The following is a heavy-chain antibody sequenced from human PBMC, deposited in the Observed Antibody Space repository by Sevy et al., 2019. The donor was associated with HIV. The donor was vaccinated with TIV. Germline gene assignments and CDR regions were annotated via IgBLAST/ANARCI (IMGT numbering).Heavy chain of an antibody. CDR2: IYPGDSDT. CDR1: GYSFTSYW. J-gene: IGHJ6*02. Sequence: GESLKISCKGSGYSFTSYWIGWVRQMPGKGLEWMGIIYPGDSDTRYSPSFQGQVTISADKSISTAYLQWSSLKASDTAMYYCARQLYSSSWDYYYYYYGMDVWGQGTTVTVSS. CDR3: ARQLYSSSWDYYYYYYGMDV. V-gene: IGHV5-51*01. D-gene: IGHD6-13*01.